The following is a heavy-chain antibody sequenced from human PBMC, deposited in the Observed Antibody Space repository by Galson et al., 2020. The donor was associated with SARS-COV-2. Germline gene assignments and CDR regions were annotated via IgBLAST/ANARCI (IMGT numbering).Heavy chain of an antibody. CDR1: GYSISSGYY. V-gene: IGHV4-38-2*02. J-gene: IGHJ5*02. CDR3: AREWRMLLLGDLNWFDP. Sequence: ASETLSLTCTVSGYSISSGYYWGWLRQPPGKGLEWIESIYNSGSTYYNPSLKRRVTISVDTSKNQFSLKLSSGTAADTAVYYCAREWRMLLLGDLNWFDPWGQGTLVTVSS. D-gene: IGHD3-22*01. CDR2: IYNSGST.